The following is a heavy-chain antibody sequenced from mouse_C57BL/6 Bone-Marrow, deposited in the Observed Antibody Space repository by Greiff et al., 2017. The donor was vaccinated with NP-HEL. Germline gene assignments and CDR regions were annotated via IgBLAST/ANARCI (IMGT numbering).Heavy chain of an antibody. Sequence: QVQLQQSGAELVRPGASVKLSCKASGYTFTDYYINWVKQRPGQGLEWIARIYPGSGNTYYNEKFKGKATLTAEKSSSTAYMQLSSLTSEDSAVYFCARSGTAVPYYFDDWGQGTTLTVSS. CDR3: ARSGTAVPYYFDD. D-gene: IGHD1-1*01. J-gene: IGHJ2*01. V-gene: IGHV1-76*01. CDR2: IYPGSGNT. CDR1: GYTFTDYY.